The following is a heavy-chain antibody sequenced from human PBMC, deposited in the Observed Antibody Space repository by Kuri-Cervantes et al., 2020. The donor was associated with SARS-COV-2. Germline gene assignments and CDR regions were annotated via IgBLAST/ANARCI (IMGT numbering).Heavy chain of an antibody. Sequence: GGSLRLSCAASGLTFSRSWMLWVRQAPGKGLVWVSRINSDGSVTSYPDSVEGRFTISRDNAKNTLSLQMNSLSAEDTAVYFCARVETSHYSSYYMDVWGKGTTVTVSS. CDR1: GLTFSRSW. CDR3: ARVETSHYSSYYMDV. CDR2: INSDGSVT. J-gene: IGHJ6*03. V-gene: IGHV3-74*01.